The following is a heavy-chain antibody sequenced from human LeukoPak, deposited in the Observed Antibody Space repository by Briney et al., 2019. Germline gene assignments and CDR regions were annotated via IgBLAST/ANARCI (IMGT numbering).Heavy chain of an antibody. CDR3: ARDLGKSGSYFDY. D-gene: IGHD3-3*01. V-gene: IGHV3-66*02. J-gene: IGHJ4*02. CDR1: GFTVSSNY. Sequence: GGSLTLSCAASGFTVSSNYMSWVRQAPGKGLEWVSVIYSGGSAYYTDSVKGRFTTSRDNSKNTLYLQMNRLRAEDTAVYYCARDLGKSGSYFDYWGQGTLVTVSS. CDR2: IYSGGSA.